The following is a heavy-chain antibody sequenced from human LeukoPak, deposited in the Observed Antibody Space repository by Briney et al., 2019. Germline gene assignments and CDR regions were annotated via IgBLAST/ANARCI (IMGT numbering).Heavy chain of an antibody. CDR3: ARDAFYGSGSSDDAFDI. CDR2: INHGGST. CDR1: GGSFSGYY. J-gene: IGHJ3*02. V-gene: IGHV4-34*01. Sequence: SETLSLTCAVYGGSFSGYYWSWIRQPPGKGLERIGEINHGGSTNYNPSLKSRVTISVDTSKNQFSLKLSSVTAADTAVYYCARDAFYGSGSSDDAFDIWGQGTMVTVSS. D-gene: IGHD3-10*01.